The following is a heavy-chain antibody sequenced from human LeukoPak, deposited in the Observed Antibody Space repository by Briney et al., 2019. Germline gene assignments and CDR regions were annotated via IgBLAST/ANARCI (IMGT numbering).Heavy chain of an antibody. Sequence: TTSETLSLTCTVSGGSISSGGYYWSWIRQHPGKGLEWIGYIYYSGSTYYNPSLKSRVTISVDTSKNQFSLKLSSVTAADTAVYYCARGYCTNGVCYGRAFDIWGQGTMVTVSS. CDR2: IYYSGST. D-gene: IGHD2-8*01. CDR1: GGSISSGGYY. V-gene: IGHV4-31*03. J-gene: IGHJ3*02. CDR3: ARGYCTNGVCYGRAFDI.